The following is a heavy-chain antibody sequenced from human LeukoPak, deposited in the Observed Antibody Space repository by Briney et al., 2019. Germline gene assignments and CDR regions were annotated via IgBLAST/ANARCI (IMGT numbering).Heavy chain of an antibody. Sequence: GGSLRLSCAASGFTFSSYAMSWVRQAPGKGLEWVSGISSSGGSTYYADSVKGRFTISRDNSKHTLFLQMSSLRAEDTAVYYCAKVSPYYYDSSGYHSGFDYWGQGTLVTVSS. D-gene: IGHD3-22*01. V-gene: IGHV3-23*01. CDR3: AKVSPYYYDSSGYHSGFDY. J-gene: IGHJ4*02. CDR1: GFTFSSYA. CDR2: ISSSGGST.